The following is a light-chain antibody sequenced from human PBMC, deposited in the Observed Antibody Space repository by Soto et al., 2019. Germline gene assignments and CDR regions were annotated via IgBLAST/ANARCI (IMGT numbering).Light chain of an antibody. Sequence: QSGLTQPASVSGSPGQSITISCAGSSGDIGGNNYVSWFQQHPGKVPKVILHDVTIRPSGVSNRFSGSKSGNTASLTISGLQAEDEAMYYCNSFTTSSTLLFGGGTKVTVL. J-gene: IGLJ3*02. V-gene: IGLV2-14*01. CDR2: DVT. CDR3: NSFTTSSTLL. CDR1: SGDIGGNNY.